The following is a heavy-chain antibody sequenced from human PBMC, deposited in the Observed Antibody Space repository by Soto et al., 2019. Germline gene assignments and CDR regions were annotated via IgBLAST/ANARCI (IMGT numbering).Heavy chain of an antibody. CDR2: ITGSGAIT. D-gene: IGHD2-2*01. CDR3: ATGRYCSSAACLAAE. Sequence: EVQLLESGGGLVQPRGSLRLSCAASGFSFSSSAMLWVRQAPGKGLEWVSAITGSGAITIYADSVKGRFTVSRDNSKNTLFLQMYSMRAEDTALYYCATGRYCSSAACLAAEWGQGTLITVSS. CDR1: GFSFSSSA. J-gene: IGHJ4*02. V-gene: IGHV3-23*01.